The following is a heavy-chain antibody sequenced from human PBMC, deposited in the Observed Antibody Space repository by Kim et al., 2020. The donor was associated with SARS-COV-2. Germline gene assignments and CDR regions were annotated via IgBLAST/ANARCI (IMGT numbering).Heavy chain of an antibody. Sequence: GGSLRLSCAASGFTFSSYAMSWVRQAPGKGLEWVSAISGSGGSTYYADSVKGRFTISRDNSKNTLYLQMNSLSAEDTAVYYCAKLRGQWLDSYWYFDLWGRGTLVTVSS. J-gene: IGHJ2*01. CDR3: AKLRGQWLDSYWYFDL. D-gene: IGHD6-19*01. CDR1: GFTFSSYA. V-gene: IGHV3-23*01. CDR2: ISGSGGST.